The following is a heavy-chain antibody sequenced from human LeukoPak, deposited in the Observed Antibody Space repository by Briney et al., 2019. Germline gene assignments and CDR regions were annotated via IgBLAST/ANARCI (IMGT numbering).Heavy chain of an antibody. D-gene: IGHD6-13*01. CDR3: ARGGSSSWYRYYFDY. V-gene: IGHV3-20*04. CDR1: GFTFDDYG. CDR2: INWNGGST. J-gene: IGHJ4*02. Sequence: GGSLRLSCAASGFTFDDYGMSWVRQAPGKGLEWVSGINWNGGSTGYADSVKGRFTISRDNAKNSLYLQMNSLRAEDTALYYCARGGSSSWYRYYFDYWGQGTLVTVSS.